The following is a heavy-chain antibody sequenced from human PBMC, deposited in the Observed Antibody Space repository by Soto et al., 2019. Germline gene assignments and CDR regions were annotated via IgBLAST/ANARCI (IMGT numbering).Heavy chain of an antibody. J-gene: IGHJ4*02. D-gene: IGHD6-13*01. Sequence: GGSLRLSCAASGFTFSDYYMSWIRQAPGKGLEWVSYISSSSSYTNYADSVKGRFTISRDNSKNTLYLQMNSLRAEDTAVYYCAYSSTPFDYWGQGTLVTVPQ. CDR3: AYSSTPFDY. V-gene: IGHV3-11*03. CDR2: ISSSSSYT. CDR1: GFTFSDYY.